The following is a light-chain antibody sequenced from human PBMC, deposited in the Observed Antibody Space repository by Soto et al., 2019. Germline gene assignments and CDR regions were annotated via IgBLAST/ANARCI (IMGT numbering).Light chain of an antibody. CDR2: GAS. CDR3: QQLTDWPPQWT. V-gene: IGKV3-11*01. Sequence: EIVMTQSPATLSVSPGERAALSGRSGQSVSSNLAWYQQKPGQAPRLLIYGASNRATGIPARFSGSGSGTDFTLTISSLEPEDFAVYYCQQLTDWPPQWTFGQGTKVDIK. J-gene: IGKJ1*01. CDR1: QSVSSN.